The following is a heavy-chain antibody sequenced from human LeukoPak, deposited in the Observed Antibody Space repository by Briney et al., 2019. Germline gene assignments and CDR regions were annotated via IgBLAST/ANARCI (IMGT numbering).Heavy chain of an antibody. CDR2: IRYDGSNK. Sequence: GGSLRLSCAASGFTFSSYGMHWVRQAPGKGLEWVAFIRYDGSNKYYADSVKGRFTISRDNSKNTLYLQMNSLRSDDTAVYYCARVTIFGVVIKYNWFDPWGQGTLVTVSS. J-gene: IGHJ5*02. V-gene: IGHV3-30*02. CDR3: ARVTIFGVVIKYNWFDP. D-gene: IGHD3-3*01. CDR1: GFTFSSYG.